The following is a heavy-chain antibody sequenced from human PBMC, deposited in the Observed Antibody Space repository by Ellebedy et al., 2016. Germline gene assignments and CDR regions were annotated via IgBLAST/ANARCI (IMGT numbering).Heavy chain of an antibody. Sequence: SETLSLXXAVYGGSFSGYYWSWIRQPPGKGLEWIGEINHSGSTNYNPSLKSRVTISVDTSKNQFSLKLSSVTAADTAVYYCASERVYGSGSYRAFDIWGQGTMVTVSS. D-gene: IGHD3-10*01. V-gene: IGHV4-34*01. CDR1: GGSFSGYY. CDR3: ASERVYGSGSYRAFDI. J-gene: IGHJ3*02. CDR2: INHSGST.